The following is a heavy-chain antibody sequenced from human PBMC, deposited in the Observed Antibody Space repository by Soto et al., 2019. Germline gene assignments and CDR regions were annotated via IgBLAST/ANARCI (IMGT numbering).Heavy chain of an antibody. Sequence: PGESLKISCKGSGYSFTSFWISWVRQMPGKGLEWMGRIDPSDSYTSYSPSFQGHVTISADRSISTAYLQWSSLKASDTAMYYCARLERYTGYELHFGYWGQGTQVTVSS. J-gene: IGHJ4*02. CDR1: GYSFTSFW. D-gene: IGHD5-12*01. V-gene: IGHV5-10-1*01. CDR2: IDPSDSYT. CDR3: ARLERYTGYELHFGY.